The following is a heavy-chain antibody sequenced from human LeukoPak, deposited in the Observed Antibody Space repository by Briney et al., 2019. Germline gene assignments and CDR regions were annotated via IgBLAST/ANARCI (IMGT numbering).Heavy chain of an antibody. CDR2: IKQDGSET. D-gene: IGHD5-12*01. CDR3: ARDPTQWLRYGYFDY. CDR1: GFTFSRYW. Sequence: QPGGSLRLSCAASGFTFSRYWMSWVRQAPGKGLEWVANIKQDGSETSYVGSVKGRLTISRDNAKNSLYLQMNSLRAEDTAVYYCARDPTQWLRYGYFDYWGQGTLVTVSS. J-gene: IGHJ4*02. V-gene: IGHV3-7*01.